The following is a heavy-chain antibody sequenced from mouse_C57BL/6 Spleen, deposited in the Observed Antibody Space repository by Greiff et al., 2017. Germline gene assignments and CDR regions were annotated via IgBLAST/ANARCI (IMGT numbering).Heavy chain of an antibody. CDR1: GYTVTSYW. Sequence: QVQLQQPGAELVKPGASVKMSCKASGYTVTSYWITWVKQRPGQGLEWIGDIYPGSGSTNYNEKFKSKATLTVDTSSSTAYMQLSSLTSEDSAVYYCARSLTVYAMDYWGQGTSVTVSS. D-gene: IGHD4-1*01. CDR3: ARSLTVYAMDY. V-gene: IGHV1-55*01. J-gene: IGHJ4*01. CDR2: IYPGSGST.